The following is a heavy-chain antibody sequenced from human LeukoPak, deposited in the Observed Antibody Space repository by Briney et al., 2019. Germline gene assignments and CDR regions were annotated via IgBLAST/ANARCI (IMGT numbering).Heavy chain of an antibody. D-gene: IGHD4-11*01. V-gene: IGHV4-34*01. Sequence: PSETLSLTCAVYGGSFSGYYWSWIRQPPGKGLEWIGEINHSGSTNYNPSLKSRITISVDTSKNQFSLKLSSVTAADTAVYYCARSRIKGLHLRHFDLWGRGTLVTVSS. J-gene: IGHJ2*01. CDR1: GGSFSGYY. CDR2: INHSGST. CDR3: ARSRIKGLHLRHFDL.